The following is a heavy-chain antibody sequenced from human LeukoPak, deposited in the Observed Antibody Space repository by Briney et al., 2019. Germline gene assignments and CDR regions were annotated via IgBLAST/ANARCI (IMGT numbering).Heavy chain of an antibody. Sequence: SETLSLTCTVSGGSISSYYWSWIRQPPGKGPEWIGYIYYSGSTNYNPSLKSRVTISVDTSKNQFSLKLSSVTAADTAVYYCARVGRVVTYFDYWGQGTLVTVSS. CDR1: GGSISSYY. CDR2: IYYSGST. J-gene: IGHJ4*02. D-gene: IGHD3-22*01. V-gene: IGHV4-59*01. CDR3: ARVGRVVTYFDY.